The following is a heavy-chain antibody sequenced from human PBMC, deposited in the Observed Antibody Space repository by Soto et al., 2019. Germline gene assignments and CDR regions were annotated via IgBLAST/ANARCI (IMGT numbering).Heavy chain of an antibody. CDR2: IKSKTDGGTT. CDR1: GFTFSNAW. J-gene: IGHJ3*02. V-gene: IGHV3-15*07. CDR3: AKDIHVGAAAGTHAFDI. D-gene: IGHD6-13*01. Sequence: GGSLRLSCAASGFTFSNAWMNWVRQAPGKGLEWVGRIKSKTDGGTTDYAAPVKGRFTMSRDDSKNTLYLQMNSLRAEDTALYYCAKDIHVGAAAGTHAFDIWGQGTMVTVSS.